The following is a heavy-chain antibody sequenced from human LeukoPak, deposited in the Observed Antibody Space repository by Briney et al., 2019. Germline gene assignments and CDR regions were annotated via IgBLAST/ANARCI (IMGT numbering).Heavy chain of an antibody. CDR1: GGSVSNYY. V-gene: IGHV4-39*07. CDR2: IYYSGST. Sequence: SETLSLTCTVSGGSVSNYYWGWIRQPPGKGLEWIGSIYYSGSTYYNPSLKSRVTISVDTSKNQFSLRLSSVTAADTAVYYCARGGGMGHYYYYMDVWGKGTTVTISS. CDR3: ARGGGMGHYYYYMDV. J-gene: IGHJ6*03. D-gene: IGHD5-24*01.